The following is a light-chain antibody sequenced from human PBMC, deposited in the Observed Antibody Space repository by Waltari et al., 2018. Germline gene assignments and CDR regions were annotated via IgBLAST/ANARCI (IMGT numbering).Light chain of an antibody. J-gene: IGLJ1*01. CDR1: NIESKS. CDR2: YDS. CDR3: QVWDANTDPGV. Sequence: SYVLTQPPSVSVAPGETARITCGGTNIESKSVHWYRQRPGQAPVLVISYDSDRPSGIPERFSGSNSGNTATLTISRVEAGDEADYYCQVWDANTDPGVFGTGTEVTVL. V-gene: IGLV3-21*01.